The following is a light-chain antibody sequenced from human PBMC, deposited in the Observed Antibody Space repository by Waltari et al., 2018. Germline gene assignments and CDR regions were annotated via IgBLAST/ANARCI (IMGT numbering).Light chain of an antibody. CDR1: RGISHW. CDR2: AAS. J-gene: IGKJ2*01. Sequence: DIQMTHSPTPVSASVGDRVSFTCRASRGISHWLAWYQQKSGQAPKRLIDAASNLQSGVPSRFSGSGAATDFTLTINSLQPEDFATYYCQQANSFPPTFGQGTKVEIK. V-gene: IGKV1-12*01. CDR3: QQANSFPPT.